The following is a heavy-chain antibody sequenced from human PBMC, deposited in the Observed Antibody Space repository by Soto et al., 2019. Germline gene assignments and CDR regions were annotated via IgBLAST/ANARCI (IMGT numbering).Heavy chain of an antibody. CDR2: IYYSGST. D-gene: IGHD1-26*01. J-gene: IGHJ5*02. CDR3: ARDGEDSGSPNWFDP. Sequence: QVQLQESGPGLVKPSETLSLTCTVSGGSISSYYWSWIRQPPGKGLEWIGYIYYSGSTNYNPSLKSRVTISVDTSKNQFSMKLSSVTAADTAVYYCARDGEDSGSPNWFDPWGQGTLVTVSS. V-gene: IGHV4-59*01. CDR1: GGSISSYY.